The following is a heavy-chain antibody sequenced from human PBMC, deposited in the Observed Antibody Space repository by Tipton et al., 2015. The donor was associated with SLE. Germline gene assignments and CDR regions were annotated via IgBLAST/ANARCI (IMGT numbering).Heavy chain of an antibody. D-gene: IGHD7-27*01. J-gene: IGHJ6*03. CDR2: VNHSGST. V-gene: IGHV4-34*01. CDR1: GGSFSDYF. CDR3: ARDGPTWGYYYMDV. Sequence: TLSLTCAVYGGSFSDYFWTWIRQSPGKGLEWIGDVNHSGSTDYHPSLKSRVTMSVDTSKNQFSLKLSSVTAADTAVYYCARDGPTWGYYYMDVWGKGTTVTVSS.